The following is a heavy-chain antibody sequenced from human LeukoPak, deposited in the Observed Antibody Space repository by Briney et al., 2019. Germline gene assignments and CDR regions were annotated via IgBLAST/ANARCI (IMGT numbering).Heavy chain of an antibody. D-gene: IGHD6-19*01. CDR2: ISSSSSYI. V-gene: IGHV3-21*01. J-gene: IGHJ4*02. CDR3: ARVSAHRAVAGPSRY. Sequence: GGSLRLSCAASGFTFSSYSMNWVRQAPGKGLEWVSSISSSSSYIYYADSVKGRFTISRDNAKNSLYLQMNSLRAEDTAVYYCARVSAHRAVAGPSRYWGQGTLVTVSS. CDR1: GFTFSSYS.